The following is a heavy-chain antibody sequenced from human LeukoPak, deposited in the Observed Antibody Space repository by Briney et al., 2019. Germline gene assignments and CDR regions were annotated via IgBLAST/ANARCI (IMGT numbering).Heavy chain of an antibody. Sequence: GGSLRLSCAVSGFTFSSYWMSWVRQAPGKGLEWVASIKEEGSEKHYVDSVKGRFTISRDNAKNSLYLQMNSLRAEDTAVYYCARGHYQLSWGQGILVTVSS. V-gene: IGHV3-7*01. CDR1: GFTFSSYW. J-gene: IGHJ5*02. D-gene: IGHD2-2*01. CDR2: IKEEGSEK. CDR3: ARGHYQLS.